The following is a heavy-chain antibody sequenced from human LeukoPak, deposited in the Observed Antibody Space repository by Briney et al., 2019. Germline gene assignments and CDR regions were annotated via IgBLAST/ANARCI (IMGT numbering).Heavy chain of an antibody. Sequence: SETLSLTCTVSGGSISSSSYYWGWIRQPPGKGLEWIGSIYYSGSTYYNPSLKSRVTISVDTSKNQFSLKLSSVTAADTAVYYCAREADTAMVTSYYYYMDVWGKGTTVTISS. D-gene: IGHD5-18*01. CDR1: GGSISSSSYY. CDR2: IYYSGST. J-gene: IGHJ6*03. V-gene: IGHV4-39*02. CDR3: AREADTAMVTSYYYYMDV.